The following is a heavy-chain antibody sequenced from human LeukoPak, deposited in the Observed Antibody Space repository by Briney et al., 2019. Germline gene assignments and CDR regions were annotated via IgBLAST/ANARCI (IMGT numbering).Heavy chain of an antibody. CDR1: GGSFSGYY. D-gene: IGHD7-27*01. CDR3: AELGTPYFDY. V-gene: IGHV4-34*01. J-gene: IGHJ4*02. Sequence: SETLSLTCAVYGGSFSGYYWSWIRQPPGKGLEWIGEINHSGSTNYNPSLKSRVTISVDTSKNQFSLKLSSVTAADTAVYYCAELGTPYFDYWGQGTLVTVSS. CDR2: INHSGST.